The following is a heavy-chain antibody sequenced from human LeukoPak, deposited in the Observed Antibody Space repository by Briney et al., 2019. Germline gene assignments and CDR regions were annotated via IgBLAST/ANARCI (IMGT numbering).Heavy chain of an antibody. Sequence: GGSLRLSCAASGFTFSSYDMHWVRQATGRGLEWASAIGTAGDTYYPGSVKGRFTISRENAKNSLYLQMNSLRAGDTAVYYCARGEQVGNFDYWGQGTLVTVSS. CDR1: GFTFSSYD. V-gene: IGHV3-13*01. CDR3: ARGEQVGNFDY. D-gene: IGHD1-26*01. CDR2: IGTAGDT. J-gene: IGHJ4*02.